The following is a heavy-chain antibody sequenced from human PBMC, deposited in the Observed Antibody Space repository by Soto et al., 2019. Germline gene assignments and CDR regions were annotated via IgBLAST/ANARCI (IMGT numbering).Heavy chain of an antibody. CDR1: VFAFTTYW. CDR3: ASLYASTYTHRPFEH. D-gene: IGHD2-2*02. J-gene: IGHJ4*02. Sequence: PVGSLRLSCEASVFAFTTYWMHCVRQSPGKWLVWVSGIKSDGTTTTYADSVKGRFTISRDNAKNTLYLQMSSLSAEDTAVYYCASLYASTYTHRPFEHLGQGTQVIVS. V-gene: IGHV3-74*01. CDR2: IKSDGTTT.